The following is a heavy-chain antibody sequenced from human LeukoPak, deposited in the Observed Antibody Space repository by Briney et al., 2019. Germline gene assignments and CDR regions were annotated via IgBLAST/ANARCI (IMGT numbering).Heavy chain of an antibody. J-gene: IGHJ4*02. V-gene: IGHV3-23*01. D-gene: IGHD6-13*01. CDR2: ISGSGDSS. Sequence: GGSLRLSCAASGFTFSSYAMSWVRQAPGKGLEWVSAISGSGDSSYYGDSVKGRFTISRDNSKNTLYLQMNSLRAEDTAVYYCAKTRPLDSSSWSHGDYWGQGTLVTVSS. CDR1: GFTFSSYA. CDR3: AKTRPLDSSSWSHGDY.